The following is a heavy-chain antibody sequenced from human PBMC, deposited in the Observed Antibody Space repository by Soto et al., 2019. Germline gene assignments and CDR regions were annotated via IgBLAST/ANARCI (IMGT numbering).Heavy chain of an antibody. CDR2: INAGNGNT. CDR3: ARSFSMIVVVIRAEYFQH. J-gene: IGHJ1*01. D-gene: IGHD3-22*01. Sequence: QVQLVQSGAEVKKPGASVKVSCKASGYTFTSYAMHWVRQAPGQRLEWMGWINAGNGNTKYSQKFQGRVTITRDTSASTAYMELSSLRSEDTAVYYCARSFSMIVVVIRAEYFQHWGQGTLVTVSS. V-gene: IGHV1-3*01. CDR1: GYTFTSYA.